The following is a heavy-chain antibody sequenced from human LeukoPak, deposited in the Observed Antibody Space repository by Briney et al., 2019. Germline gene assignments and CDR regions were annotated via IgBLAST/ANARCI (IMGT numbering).Heavy chain of an antibody. D-gene: IGHD6-13*01. CDR2: INPKTGAT. CDR1: GYVFSAYY. CDR3: ARVEQLAGYYYYYYYMDV. Sequence: GASVKVSCKTSGYVFSAYYVHWVRQFPGQGLEWLGWINPKTGATNYALNFQGRVTMTRDTAISTAFLELRGLRSDDTAVYYCARVEQLAGYYYYYYYMDVWGKGTTVTVSS. V-gene: IGHV1-2*02. J-gene: IGHJ6*03.